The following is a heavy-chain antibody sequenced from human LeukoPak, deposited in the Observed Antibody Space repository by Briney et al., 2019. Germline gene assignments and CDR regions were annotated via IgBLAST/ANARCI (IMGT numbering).Heavy chain of an antibody. V-gene: IGHV3-48*04. D-gene: IGHD6-6*01. CDR1: GFTFSSHW. J-gene: IGHJ4*02. CDR2: ISSSGSTR. CDR3: ARGSYSSSSFDY. Sequence: SGGSLRLSCVDSGFTFSSHWMNWVRQAPGKGLEWVSYISSSGSTRYYADSVKGRFTISRDNAKNSLYLQMSSLRADDTAVYYCARGSYSSSSFDYWGQGTLVTVSS.